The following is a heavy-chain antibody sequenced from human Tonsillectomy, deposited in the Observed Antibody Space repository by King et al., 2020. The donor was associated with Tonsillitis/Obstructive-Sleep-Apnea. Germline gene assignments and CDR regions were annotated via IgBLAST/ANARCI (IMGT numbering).Heavy chain of an antibody. CDR1: GGSISSGGYY. Sequence: LQLQESGPGLVKPSKTLSLTCTVSGGSISSGGYYWSWVRQHPGKGLEYIGYIYDDGSTYYNPSLKSLVTISADASKNQFSLKLNSVTAADTAGYFCSGLAPPYYMDVWGKGTTVTVS. J-gene: IGHJ6*03. V-gene: IGHV4-31*01. CDR3: SGLAPPYYMDV. CDR2: IYDDGST.